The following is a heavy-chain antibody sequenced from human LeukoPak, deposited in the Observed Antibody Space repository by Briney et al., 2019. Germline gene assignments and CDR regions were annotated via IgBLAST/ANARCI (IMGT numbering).Heavy chain of an antibody. J-gene: IGHJ4*02. D-gene: IGHD6-19*01. V-gene: IGHV3-21*05. CDR2: ISSSSGYM. Sequence: PGGSLRLSCAASGFTFSSYKMNWVRQAPGRGPEWVSGISSSSGYMSYVDSVKGRFTISRDNAKNSLYLQMNSLRAEDTAVYYCARALTPRSGWLGYWGQGTLVTVSS. CDR1: GFTFSSYK. CDR3: ARALTPRSGWLGY.